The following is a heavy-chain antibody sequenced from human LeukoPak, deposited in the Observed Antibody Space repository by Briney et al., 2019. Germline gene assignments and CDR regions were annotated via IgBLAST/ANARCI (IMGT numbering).Heavy chain of an antibody. J-gene: IGHJ5*02. D-gene: IGHD4-17*01. V-gene: IGHV4-59*01. CDR1: GVSITGYY. CDR2: ISDSGST. Sequence: PSETLSLTCTVSGVSITGYYWTWIRQPPGKGLEWIGYISDSGSTNYNPSLKSRVTMSVDSSNTEFSLRLNSVTAADTAVYYCARVFRGAVTSNWFDPWGQGTLVTVSS. CDR3: ARVFRGAVTSNWFDP.